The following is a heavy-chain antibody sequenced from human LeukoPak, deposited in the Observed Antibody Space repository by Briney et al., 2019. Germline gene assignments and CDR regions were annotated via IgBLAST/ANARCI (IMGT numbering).Heavy chain of an antibody. CDR2: ISAYNGNA. CDR3: ARANYYSGMDV. CDR1: GYTFTSYF. Sequence: ASVRVSCKAAGYTFTSYFISWVRPAPGQGLEWMGWISAYNGNANYAQKFLGRVTMTTDTATSTAYMELWSLRSDDTAVFYCARANYYSGMDVWGQGTPVTVSS. V-gene: IGHV1-18*01. J-gene: IGHJ6*02.